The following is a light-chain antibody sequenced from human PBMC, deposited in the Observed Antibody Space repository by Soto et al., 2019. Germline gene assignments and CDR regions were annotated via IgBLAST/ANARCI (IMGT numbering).Light chain of an antibody. J-gene: IGKJ2*03. CDR1: QSPVYSDGNTY. Sequence: ETVMTQTPLSLPVTLGQPASISCRSSQSPVYSDGNTYLSWFQQRPGQPPRLLIYKISNRVSGVPDRFSGSGAGTDVTLRISRVEAEDVGIYYCMQAAHFPLSCGQGTRLEIK. CDR2: KIS. CDR3: MQAAHFPLS. V-gene: IGKV2-24*01.